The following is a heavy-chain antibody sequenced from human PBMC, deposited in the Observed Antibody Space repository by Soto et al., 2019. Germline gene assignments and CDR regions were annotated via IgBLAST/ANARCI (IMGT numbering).Heavy chain of an antibody. CDR2: INSDGSST. J-gene: IGHJ4*02. CDR1: GFTLRGYW. CDR3: AKDGRLGKFEY. V-gene: IGHV3-74*01. Sequence: EVQLVESGGGLVQPGGSLRLSCAASGFTLRGYWMHWVRQAPGKGLVWVSRINSDGSSTSYADSVKGRFTISRDNAKNTLYLQMNSLRAEDTAVYYCAKDGRLGKFEYWGPGTLVTASS. D-gene: IGHD1-1*01.